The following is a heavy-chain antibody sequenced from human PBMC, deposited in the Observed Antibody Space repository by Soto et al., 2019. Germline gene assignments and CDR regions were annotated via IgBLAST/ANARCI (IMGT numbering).Heavy chain of an antibody. CDR1: GGSISSSSYY. V-gene: IGHV4-39*01. J-gene: IGHJ1*01. D-gene: IGHD2-21*01. CDR3: ASVAEEYFQH. CDR2: IYYSGST. Sequence: QLQLQESGPGLVKPSETLSLTCTVSGGSISSSSYYWGWIRQPPGKGLEWIGSIYYSGSTYYNPSLKSRVTTSVDTSKNQLSLKLSSVTAADTAVYYCASVAEEYFQHWGQGTLVTVSS.